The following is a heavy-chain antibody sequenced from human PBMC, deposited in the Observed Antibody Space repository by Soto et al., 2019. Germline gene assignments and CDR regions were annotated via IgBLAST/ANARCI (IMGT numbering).Heavy chain of an antibody. V-gene: IGHV1-8*01. D-gene: IGHD2-15*01. J-gene: IGHJ4*02. Sequence: SVKVSFKASRYTFTNSDINWVRQAPGQGLEWMGWMNPDSGHAAYAQKFQGRVTLTTSTSTSTVYMEMRSLGSEDTAVYYCARRPHCSGGICYYGLDNWGQGTLVTVSS. CDR1: RYTFTNSD. CDR2: MNPDSGHA. CDR3: ARRPHCSGGICYYGLDN.